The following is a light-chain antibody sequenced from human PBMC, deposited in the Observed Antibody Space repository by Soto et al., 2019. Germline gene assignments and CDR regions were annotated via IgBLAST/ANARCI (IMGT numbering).Light chain of an antibody. J-gene: IGLJ2*01. CDR2: EVN. V-gene: IGLV2-14*01. CDR3: NSYTRSSTLVV. Sequence: QSALTQPASVSGSPGQSITISCTGTGSDVGDYKYVSWYQHHPGTAPKLMIYEVNNRPSGVSNRFSGSKSGNTASLTISELQAEDEADYYCNSYTRSSTLVVFGGGTKLTVL. CDR1: GSDVGDYKY.